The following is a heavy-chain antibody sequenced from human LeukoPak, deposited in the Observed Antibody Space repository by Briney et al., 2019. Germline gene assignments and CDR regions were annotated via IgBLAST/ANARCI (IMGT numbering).Heavy chain of an antibody. J-gene: IGHJ4*02. CDR1: GGSISSSSYY. Sequence: PSETLSLTCTVSGGSISSSSYYWGRIRQPPGKGREWIGSIYYSGSTYYNPSLKSRVTISVDTSKNQFSLKLSSVTAADTAVYYCARASVYGSSYYFDYWGQGTLVTVSS. D-gene: IGHD3-10*01. CDR2: IYYSGST. V-gene: IGHV4-39*01. CDR3: ARASVYGSSYYFDY.